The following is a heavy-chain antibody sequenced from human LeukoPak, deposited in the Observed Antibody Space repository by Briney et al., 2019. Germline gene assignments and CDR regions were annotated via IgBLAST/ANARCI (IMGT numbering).Heavy chain of an antibody. V-gene: IGHV4-4*07. J-gene: IGHJ5*02. CDR1: GGSISSYY. CDR3: ARATMVRGVIRFDP. D-gene: IGHD3-10*01. Sequence: PSETLSLTRTVSGGSISSYYWSWIRQPAGKGLEWIGRIYTSGSTNYNPSLKSRVTMSVDTSKNQFSLKLSSVTAADTAVYYCARATMVRGVIRFDPWGQGTLVTVSS. CDR2: IYTSGST.